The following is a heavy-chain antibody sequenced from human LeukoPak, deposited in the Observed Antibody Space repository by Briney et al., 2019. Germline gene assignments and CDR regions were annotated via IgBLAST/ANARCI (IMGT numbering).Heavy chain of an antibody. CDR2: ISDSGGYT. V-gene: IGHV3-23*01. J-gene: IGHJ4*02. Sequence: GGSLRLSCTASGFTFRSNGMTWVRQAPEKGLEWVATISDSGGYTYYADSVKGRFTISRDNSKNTLYLQMNSLRAEDTAVYYCAKDRYGDTYWGQGTLVTVSS. CDR1: GFTFRSNG. D-gene: IGHD4-17*01. CDR3: AKDRYGDTY.